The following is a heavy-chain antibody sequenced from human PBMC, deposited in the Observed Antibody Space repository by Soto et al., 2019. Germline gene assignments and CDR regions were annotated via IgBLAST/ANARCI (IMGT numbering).Heavy chain of an antibody. CDR3: ARAVRSGSYPYYYYGMDV. D-gene: IGHD3-10*01. CDR1: GFTSSNYW. Sequence: EVQVVESGGGLVQPGGSLRLSCAASGFTSSNYWMQWVRQAPGKGLVWVSRINSDGSSTSYADSVKGRFTISRDNAKNTLYLQMNSLRGEDTAVYYCARAVRSGSYPYYYYGMDVWGQGTTVTVSS. V-gene: IGHV3-74*01. J-gene: IGHJ6*02. CDR2: INSDGSST.